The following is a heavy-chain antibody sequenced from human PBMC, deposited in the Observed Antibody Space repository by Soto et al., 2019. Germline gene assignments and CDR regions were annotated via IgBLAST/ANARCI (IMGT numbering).Heavy chain of an antibody. CDR1: GFTFSDYY. CDR3: ARSSYSSGPLVYYFDY. J-gene: IGHJ4*02. D-gene: IGHD6-19*01. V-gene: IGHV3-11*01. CDR2: ISSSGSTI. Sequence: GGSLRLSCAASGFTFSDYYMSWIRQAPGKGLEWVSYISSSGSTIYYADSVKGRFTISRDNAKNSLYLQMNSLRAEDTAVYYCARSSYSSGPLVYYFDYWGQGTLVTVSS.